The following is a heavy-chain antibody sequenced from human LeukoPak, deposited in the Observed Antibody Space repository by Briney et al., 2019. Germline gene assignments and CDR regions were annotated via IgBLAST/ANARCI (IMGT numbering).Heavy chain of an antibody. D-gene: IGHD5-18*01. CDR2: INAGNGNT. CDR1: GYTFTSYA. V-gene: IGHV1-3*03. Sequence: GASVKVSCKASGYTFTSYAMHWVRQAPGQRLEWMGWINAGNGNTKYSQELQGRVTITRDTSASTAYMELSSLRSEDMAVYYCARAWRARGYSYGYGYWGQGTLVTVSS. CDR3: ARAWRARGYSYGYGY. J-gene: IGHJ4*02.